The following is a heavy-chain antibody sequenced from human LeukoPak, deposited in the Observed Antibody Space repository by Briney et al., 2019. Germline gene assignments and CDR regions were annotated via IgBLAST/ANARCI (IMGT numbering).Heavy chain of an antibody. CDR3: ARRYGSGTYLFDY. J-gene: IGHJ4*02. CDR1: GYSFTSYW. CDR2: IHPGDSDT. D-gene: IGHD3-10*01. V-gene: IGHV5-51*01. Sequence: GESLKISCKGSGYSFTSYWIGWVRQMPGKGLEWMGIIHPGDSDTKYSPSFQGQVTISVDGSVSTAYLQWSSLTASDTAMYYCARRYGSGTYLFDYWGQGALVTVSS.